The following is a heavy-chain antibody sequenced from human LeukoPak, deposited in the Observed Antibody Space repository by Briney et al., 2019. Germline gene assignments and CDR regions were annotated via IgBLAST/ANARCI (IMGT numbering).Heavy chain of an antibody. Sequence: VASVKVSCKASGYTFTGYYMHWVRQAPGQGLEWMGWINPNSGGTNYAQKFQGRVTMTRDTSISTAYMDLSRLRSDDTAVYYCATDRAQGRQRMEDDAFHIWGQGTMVTVSS. V-gene: IGHV1-2*02. J-gene: IGHJ3*02. D-gene: IGHD6-25*01. CDR1: GYTFTGYY. CDR3: ATDRAQGRQRMEDDAFHI. CDR2: INPNSGGT.